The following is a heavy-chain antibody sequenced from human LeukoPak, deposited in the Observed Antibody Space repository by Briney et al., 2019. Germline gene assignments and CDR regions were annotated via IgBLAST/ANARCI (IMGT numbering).Heavy chain of an antibody. D-gene: IGHD4-17*01. CDR1: GFTFDDYA. Sequence: GGSLRLSCAASGFTFDDYAMHWVRQGPGKGLEWVSGISWNSGSIGYADSVKGRFTISRDNAKNSLYLQMNTLRAEDTALYYCAALYGDYDGGDYWGQGTLVTVSS. J-gene: IGHJ4*02. CDR2: ISWNSGSI. CDR3: AALYGDYDGGDY. V-gene: IGHV3-9*01.